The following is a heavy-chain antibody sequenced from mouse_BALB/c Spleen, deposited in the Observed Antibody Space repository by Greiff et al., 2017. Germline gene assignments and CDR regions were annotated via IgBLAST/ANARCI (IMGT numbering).Heavy chain of an antibody. Sequence: EVQLQQSGPGLVKPSQSLSLTCTVTGYSITSDYAWNWIRQFPGNKLEWMGYISYSGSTSYNPSLKSRISITRDTSKNQFFLQLNSVTTEDTATYYCASSAYYYFDYWGQGTTLTVSS. CDR2: ISYSGST. CDR3: ASSAYYYFDY. CDR1: GYSITSDYA. V-gene: IGHV3-2*02. D-gene: IGHD3-1*01. J-gene: IGHJ2*01.